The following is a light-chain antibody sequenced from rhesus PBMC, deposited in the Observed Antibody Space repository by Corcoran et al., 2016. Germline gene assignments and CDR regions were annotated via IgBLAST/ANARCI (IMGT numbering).Light chain of an antibody. J-gene: IGLJ1*01. Sequence: SSGLTQEPALSVALGHTVRMTCQGDSLKTYYASWYQQKPGQVPVLVIYGNTNRPSGIPGRLSGSWSGNTGSLTITGAQVEDEADYYCGSWDNSGNHYIFGAGTRLTVL. CDR3: GSWDNSGNHYI. CDR1: SLKTYY. V-gene: IGLV3S11*01. CDR2: GNT.